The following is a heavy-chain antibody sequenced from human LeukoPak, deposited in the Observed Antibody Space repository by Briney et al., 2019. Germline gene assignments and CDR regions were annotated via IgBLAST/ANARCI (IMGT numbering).Heavy chain of an antibody. V-gene: IGHV4-59*08. CDR1: GGSISSYY. D-gene: IGHD3-16*01. CDR2: ISPTGST. J-gene: IGHJ3*02. CDR3: ARLGQPNAFDM. Sequence: SETLSLTCTVSGGSISSYYWSWIRQPPGQGLECIGYISPTGSTNYNPSLKSRATISADTSKNQCSLKLSSVTAADTAVYFCARLGQPNAFDMWGQGTTFSVSS.